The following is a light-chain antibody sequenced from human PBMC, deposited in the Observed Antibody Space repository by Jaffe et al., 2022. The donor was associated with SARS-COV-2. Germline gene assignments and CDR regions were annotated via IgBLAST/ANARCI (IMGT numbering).Light chain of an antibody. CDR2: EVS. V-gene: IGLV2-14*01. Sequence: QSALTQPASVSGSPGQSITISCTGTSSDVGGYIYVSWYQQHPSKAPKLIIYEVSIRPSGVSNRFSGSKSGNTASLTISGLQAEDEADYYCSSYTSRSTVVFGGGTKLTVL. J-gene: IGLJ2*01. CDR3: SSYTSRSTVV. CDR1: SSDVGGYIY.